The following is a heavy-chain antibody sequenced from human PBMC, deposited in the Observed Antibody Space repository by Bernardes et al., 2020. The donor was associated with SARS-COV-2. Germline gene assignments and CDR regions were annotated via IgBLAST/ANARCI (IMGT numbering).Heavy chain of an antibody. CDR1: GGSISSSSYY. V-gene: IGHV4-39*01. CDR2: IYYSGST. J-gene: IGHJ4*02. Sequence: TLSLTCTVSGGSISSSSYYWGWIRQPPGKGLEWIGSIYYSGSTYYNPSLKSRVTISVDTSKNQFSLKLSSVTAADTAVYYCARRPAYCGGDCYYGLNYFDYWGQGTLVTVSS. D-gene: IGHD2-21*02. CDR3: ARRPAYCGGDCYYGLNYFDY.